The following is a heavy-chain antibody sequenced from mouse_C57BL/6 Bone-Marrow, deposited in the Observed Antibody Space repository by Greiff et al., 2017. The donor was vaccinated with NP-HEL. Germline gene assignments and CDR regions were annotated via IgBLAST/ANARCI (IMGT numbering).Heavy chain of an antibody. Sequence: EVQLQQSVAELVRPGASVKLSCTASGFNIKNIYMHWVKQRPEQGLERIGRIDPANGNTKYAPKFQGKATITADTSSNTAYLQLSSLTSEDTAIYYCARGYGSSYSSYWYFDVWGTGTTVTVSS. CDR1: GFNIKNIY. CDR2: IDPANGNT. D-gene: IGHD1-1*01. J-gene: IGHJ1*03. CDR3: ARGYGSSYSSYWYFDV. V-gene: IGHV14-3*01.